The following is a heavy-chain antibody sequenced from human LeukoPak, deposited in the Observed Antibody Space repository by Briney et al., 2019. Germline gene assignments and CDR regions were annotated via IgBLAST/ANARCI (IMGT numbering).Heavy chain of an antibody. Sequence: SVKVSCKASGGTFSSYAISWVRQAPGQGLEWMGGIIPIFGTANYAQKFQGRVTITTDESTSTAYMELSSLRSEDTAVYYCARGRYNWNSRDAFGIWGQGTMVTVSS. V-gene: IGHV1-69*05. J-gene: IGHJ3*02. CDR1: GGTFSSYA. CDR2: IIPIFGTA. D-gene: IGHD1-7*01. CDR3: ARGRYNWNSRDAFGI.